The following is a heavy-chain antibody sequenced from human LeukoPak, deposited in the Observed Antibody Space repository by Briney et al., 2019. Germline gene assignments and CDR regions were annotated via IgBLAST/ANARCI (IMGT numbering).Heavy chain of an antibody. D-gene: IGHD5-24*01. CDR3: AKDRSGWLQSLFHY. Sequence: PGRSLRLSCAASGFTFDDYAMHWVRQAPGKGLEWVSGISWNSGSIGYADSVKGRFTISRDNAKNSLYLQMNSLRAEDTALYYCAKDRSGWLQSLFHYWGQGTLVTVSS. CDR2: ISWNSGSI. J-gene: IGHJ4*02. CDR1: GFTFDDYA. V-gene: IGHV3-9*01.